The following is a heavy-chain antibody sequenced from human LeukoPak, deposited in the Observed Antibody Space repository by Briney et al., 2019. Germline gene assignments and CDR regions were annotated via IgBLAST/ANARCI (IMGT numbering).Heavy chain of an antibody. Sequence: AVGSLRLSCAASGFTFISYAMSWVRQAPGKGLEWGSGSSGSGSDKYDAVAMKVRFSSYRDNSKITLSMKMNSVGAEDTDVYYCASQILGSGQGFVPWGEGTLVVVSS. CDR2: SSGSGSDK. V-gene: IGHV3-23*01. D-gene: IGHD3-10*01. CDR1: GFTFISYA. CDR3: ASQILGSGQGFVP. J-gene: IGHJ5*02.